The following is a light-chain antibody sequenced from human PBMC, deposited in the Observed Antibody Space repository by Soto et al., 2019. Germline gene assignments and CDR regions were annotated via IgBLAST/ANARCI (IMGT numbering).Light chain of an antibody. Sequence: QSALTQPASVSGSPGQSITISCTGTRSDVGGYNYVSWYQHHPGKAPKLMIYEVSDRPSGVSNRFSGSKSGNTASLTISGLQADDEADYYCSSYTSISTLVFGTGTKATVL. J-gene: IGLJ1*01. CDR2: EVS. V-gene: IGLV2-14*01. CDR3: SSYTSISTLV. CDR1: RSDVGGYNY.